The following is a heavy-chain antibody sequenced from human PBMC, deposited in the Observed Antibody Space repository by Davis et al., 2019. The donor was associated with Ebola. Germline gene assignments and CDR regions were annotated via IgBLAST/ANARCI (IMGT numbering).Heavy chain of an antibody. V-gene: IGHV3-48*02. CDR3: ARDLTYLRWELGY. CDR1: GFTFSSNS. CDR2: ITGSNSDSSGSK. J-gene: IGHJ4*02. Sequence: PGGSLRLSCAASGFTFSSNSMNWVRQAPGKGLEWISSITGSNSDSSGSKYHADSVKGRFTISRDNAKNSLHLQMNSLRDEDTAVYYCARDLTYLRWELGYWGQGTLVTVSS. D-gene: IGHD4-23*01.